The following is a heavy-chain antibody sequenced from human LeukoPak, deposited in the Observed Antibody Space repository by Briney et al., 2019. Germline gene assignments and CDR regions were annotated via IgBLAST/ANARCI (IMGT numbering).Heavy chain of an antibody. CDR2: INPSGGST. D-gene: IGHD2-2*01. J-gene: IGHJ5*02. CDR1: GYTFTNYY. CDR3: ARDACSATICQAGGNWFDP. V-gene: IGHV1-46*01. Sequence: ASVKVSCKASGYTFTNYYIHWVRQAPGQGLEWMGIINPSGGSTSYAQKFQGRVTMTRDTSTGTVYMELSSLRSEDTAVYYCARDACSATICQAGGNWFDPWGLGTLVIVS.